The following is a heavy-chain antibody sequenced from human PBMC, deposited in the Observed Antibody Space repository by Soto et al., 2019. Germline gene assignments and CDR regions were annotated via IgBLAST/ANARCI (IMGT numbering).Heavy chain of an antibody. CDR3: AIFRRGDGGSCYWGVCYFDY. V-gene: IGHV4-39*01. CDR2: IYYSGST. J-gene: IGHJ4*02. CDR1: GGSISSSSYY. Sequence: SETLSLTCTVSGGSISSSSYYWGWIRQPPGKGLEWIGSIYYSGSTYYNPSLKSRVTISVDTSKNQFSLKLSSVTAADTAVYYCAIFRRGDGGSCYWGVCYFDYWGQGTLVTVSS. D-gene: IGHD2-15*01.